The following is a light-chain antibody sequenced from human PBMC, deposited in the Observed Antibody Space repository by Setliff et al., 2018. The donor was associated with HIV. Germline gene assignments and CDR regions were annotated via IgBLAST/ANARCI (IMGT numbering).Light chain of an antibody. J-gene: IGLJ2*01. V-gene: IGLV1-40*01. CDR2: ANT. Sequence: QSALTQPPSVSGAPGQRVTISCTGSSSNIGAGFEVQWYQQVPGTAPKLLIFANTNRPSGVPDRFSGSKSGISASLAITGLQAGDEADYYCQSYDRSLSGWVFGGGTKVTVL. CDR3: QSYDRSLSGWV. CDR1: SSNIGAGFE.